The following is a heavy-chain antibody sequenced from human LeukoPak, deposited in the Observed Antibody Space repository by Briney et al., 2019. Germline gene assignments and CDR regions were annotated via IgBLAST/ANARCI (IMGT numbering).Heavy chain of an antibody. V-gene: IGHV1-18*04. CDR3: ARVRPPYCSGGSCRFDP. CDR2: ISAYNGNT. CDR1: GYTFTGYY. J-gene: IGHJ5*02. Sequence: ASVKVSCKASGYTFTGYYMHWVRQAPGQGLEWMGWISAYNGNTNYAQKLQGRVTMTTDTSTSTAYMELRSLRSDDTAVYYCARVRPPYCSGGSCRFDPWGQGTLVTVSS. D-gene: IGHD2-15*01.